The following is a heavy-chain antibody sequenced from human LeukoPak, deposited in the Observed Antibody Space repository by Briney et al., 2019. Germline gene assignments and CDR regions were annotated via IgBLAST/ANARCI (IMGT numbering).Heavy chain of an antibody. CDR3: ARAPSGIAVAGNYYFDY. CDR1: GFTFSTYW. CDR2: IKQDGSEQ. D-gene: IGHD6-19*01. V-gene: IGHV3-7*01. Sequence: GGSLRLSCAASGFTFSTYWMSWVRQAPGKGLEWVANIKQDGSEQYFVDSVKGRFTISRDNAKNSLYLQMNSLRAEDTAVYYCARAPSGIAVAGNYYFDYWGQGTLVTVSS. J-gene: IGHJ4*02.